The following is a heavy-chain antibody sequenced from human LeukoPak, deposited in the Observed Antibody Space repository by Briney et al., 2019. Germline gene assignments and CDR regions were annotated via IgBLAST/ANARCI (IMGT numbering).Heavy chain of an antibody. D-gene: IGHD5-24*01. CDR3: AKDRWLQGYFDY. V-gene: IGHV3-23*01. J-gene: IGHJ4*02. Sequence: PGGTLRLSCAASGFTFSSYGMSWVRQAPGKGLEWFSAISGSGGSTYYADSVKGRFTISRDNSKKTVYLQMNSLRAEDTAVYYCAKDRWLQGYFDYWGQGTLVTVSS. CDR1: GFTFSSYG. CDR2: ISGSGGST.